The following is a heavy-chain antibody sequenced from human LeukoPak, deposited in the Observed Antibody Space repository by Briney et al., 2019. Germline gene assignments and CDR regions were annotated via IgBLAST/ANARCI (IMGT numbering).Heavy chain of an antibody. CDR2: INPNSGGT. CDR1: GYTFTGYY. D-gene: IGHD1-7*01. J-gene: IGHJ6*02. CDR3: ARDQELVRGKKPSYGMDV. V-gene: IGHV1-2*02. Sequence: GASVKVSCKASGYTFTGYYMHWVRQAPGQGLEWMGWINPNSGGTNYAQKFQGRVTMTRDTSISTAYMELSRLRSDDTAVYYCARDQELVRGKKPSYGMDVWGQGTTVTVSS.